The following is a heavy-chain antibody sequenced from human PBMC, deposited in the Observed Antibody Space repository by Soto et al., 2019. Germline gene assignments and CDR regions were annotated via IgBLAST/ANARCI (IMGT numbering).Heavy chain of an antibody. CDR3: ARDTYFFFRSRYRKESFDI. J-gene: IGHJ3*02. CDR1: GYTFTSYG. Sequence: ASVKVSCKASGYTFTSYGISWVRQAPGQGLEWMGWISAYNGNTNYAQKLQGRVTMTTDTSTSTAYMELRSLRSDDTAVYYCARDTYFFFRSRYRKESFDIRGPGIMVTVSS. D-gene: IGHD3-3*01. CDR2: ISAYNGNT. V-gene: IGHV1-18*01.